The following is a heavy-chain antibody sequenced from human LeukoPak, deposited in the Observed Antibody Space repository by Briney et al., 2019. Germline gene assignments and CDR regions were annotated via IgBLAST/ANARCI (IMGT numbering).Heavy chain of an antibody. Sequence: SETLSLTCAVYGGSFSGYYWSWIRQPPGKGLEWIGEINHSGSTNYNPSLKSRVTISVDTSKNQFSLKLSSVTAADTAVYYCARFSSGWYDYYYYGMDVWGQGTTVTVSS. CDR2: INHSGST. V-gene: IGHV4-34*01. D-gene: IGHD6-19*01. J-gene: IGHJ6*02. CDR1: GGSFSGYY. CDR3: ARFSSGWYDYYYYGMDV.